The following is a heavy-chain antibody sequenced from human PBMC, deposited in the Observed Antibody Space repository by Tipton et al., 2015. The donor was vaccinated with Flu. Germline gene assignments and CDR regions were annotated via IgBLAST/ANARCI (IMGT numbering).Heavy chain of an antibody. CDR2: IIPLFGTT. Sequence: QVQLVQSGAEVKKSGSSVKVSCKSSGGTFSNNAISWVRQAPGQGLEWMGRIIPLFGTTDYAQKFQGRVTITADEFTGTAYMEMSSLRFEDTAIYYCATTGENYGGGYWGQGTLVSVSS. V-gene: IGHV1-69*18. D-gene: IGHD3-16*01. CDR1: GGTFSNNA. J-gene: IGHJ4*02. CDR3: ATTGENYGGGY.